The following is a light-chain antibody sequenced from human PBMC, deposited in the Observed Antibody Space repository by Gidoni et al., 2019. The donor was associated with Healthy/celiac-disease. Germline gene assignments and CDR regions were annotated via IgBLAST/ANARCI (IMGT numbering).Light chain of an antibody. J-gene: IGKJ1*01. Sequence: DIQMTQSPSTLSASVGDRVTITSRASQSISSWLAWYQHKPEKAPKLLIYDASSVESGVPSRFSGSGSGTEFTLNISSLQPDDFTTYYCQQYKSYWTFGQGTKVEIK. CDR3: QQYKSYWT. CDR1: QSISSW. CDR2: DAS. V-gene: IGKV1-5*01.